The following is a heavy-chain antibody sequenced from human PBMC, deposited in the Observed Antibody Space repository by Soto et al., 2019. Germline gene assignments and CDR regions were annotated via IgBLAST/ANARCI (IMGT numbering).Heavy chain of an antibody. CDR1: GFTFSSYW. J-gene: IGHJ6*02. CDR2: INSDGSST. CDR3: ARDYCSSTSCYRYYYYGMDV. Sequence: PGGSLRLSCAASGFTFSSYWMHWVRQAPGKGLVWVSRINSDGSSTNYADSVKGRFTISRDNAKNTLYLQMNSLRAEDTAVYYCARDYCSSTSCYRYYYYGMDVWGQGTTVTVSS. D-gene: IGHD2-2*02. V-gene: IGHV3-74*01.